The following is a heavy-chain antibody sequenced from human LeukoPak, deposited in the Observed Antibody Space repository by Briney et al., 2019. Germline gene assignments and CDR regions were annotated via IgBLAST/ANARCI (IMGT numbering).Heavy chain of an antibody. J-gene: IGHJ4*02. CDR3: ARGGSGSPCFGY. CDR1: GGSISSGGYY. Sequence: SQTLSLTCTVSGGSISSGGYYWSWIRQHPGKGLEWIGYIYYSGSTYYNPSLKSRVTISVDTSKNQFSLKLSSVTAADTAVYYCARGGSGSPCFGYWGQGTLVTVSS. V-gene: IGHV4-31*03. CDR2: IYYSGST. D-gene: IGHD3-10*01.